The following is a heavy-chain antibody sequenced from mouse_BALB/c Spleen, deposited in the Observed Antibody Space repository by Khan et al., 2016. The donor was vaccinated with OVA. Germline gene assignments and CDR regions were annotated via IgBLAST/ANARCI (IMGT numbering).Heavy chain of an antibody. Sequence: SGPGLVKPSQSQSLTCTVTGYSITSDYAWNWIRQFPGNKLEWMGYISYSGSTNYNPSLKSRISITRDTSKNQFFLQLNSVTTEDTVTFYCARDGSRYNYAMDYWGQGTSVTVSS. V-gene: IGHV3-2*02. J-gene: IGHJ4*01. CDR3: ARDGSRYNYAMDY. CDR2: ISYSGST. D-gene: IGHD2-3*01. CDR1: GYSITSDYA.